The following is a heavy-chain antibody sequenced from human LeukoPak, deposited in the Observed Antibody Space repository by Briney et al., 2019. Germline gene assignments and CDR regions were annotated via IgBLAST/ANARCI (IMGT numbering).Heavy chain of an antibody. Sequence: SETLSLTCTVSGGSINSYYWSWIQQPPRKGLEWIGYIYYSGSTNYNPSLKSRVTISVDTSKNQFSLKLSSVTAADTAVYYCARHGSTYALRNWGQGTLVTVSS. CDR2: IYYSGST. J-gene: IGHJ4*02. CDR3: ARHGSTYALRN. CDR1: GGSINSYY. V-gene: IGHV4-59*08. D-gene: IGHD2-2*01.